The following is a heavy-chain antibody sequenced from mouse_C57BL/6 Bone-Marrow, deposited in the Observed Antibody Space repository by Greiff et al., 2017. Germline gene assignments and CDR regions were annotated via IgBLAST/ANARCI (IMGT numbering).Heavy chain of an antibody. CDR3: ASQTAQATGDYFDY. J-gene: IGHJ2*01. V-gene: IGHV1-55*01. CDR1: GYTFTSYW. CDR2: IYPGSGST. Sequence: QVQLQQPGAELVKPGASVKMSCKASGYTFTSYWITWVKQRPGQGLEWIGDIYPGSGSTNYNAKFKRKATLTVDTSSSTAYMQLSSLTSEDSAVYYCASQTAQATGDYFDYWGQGTTLTVSS. D-gene: IGHD3-2*02.